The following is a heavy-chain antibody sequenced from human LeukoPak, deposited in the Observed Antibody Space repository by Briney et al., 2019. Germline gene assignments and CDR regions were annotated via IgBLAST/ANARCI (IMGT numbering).Heavy chain of an antibody. CDR1: GFTFSNYN. Sequence: GGSLRLSCAASGFTFSNYNMNWVRQAPGKGLEWVSSITSSSSYVYYADSVKGRFTISRDNAKNSLNLQMNSLRAEDTAVYYCARAGDRANYYFDYWGQGTLVTVSS. CDR3: ARAGDRANYYFDY. V-gene: IGHV3-21*01. D-gene: IGHD7-27*01. J-gene: IGHJ4*02. CDR2: ITSSSSYV.